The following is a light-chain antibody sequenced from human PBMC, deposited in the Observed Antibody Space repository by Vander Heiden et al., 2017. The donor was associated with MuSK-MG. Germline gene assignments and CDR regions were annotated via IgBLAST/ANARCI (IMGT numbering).Light chain of an antibody. CDR3: QQYGSSSLT. CDR1: QSVSSSY. V-gene: IGKV3-20*01. Sequence: EVGLTQSPGTLSLSPGERATLSCRASQSVSSSYLAWYQQKPGQAPRLLIYRISSRATGIPDRFSGSGSEPDFTLTISRLEPEDFAVYYCQQYGSSSLTFGGGTKVEIK. J-gene: IGKJ4*01. CDR2: RIS.